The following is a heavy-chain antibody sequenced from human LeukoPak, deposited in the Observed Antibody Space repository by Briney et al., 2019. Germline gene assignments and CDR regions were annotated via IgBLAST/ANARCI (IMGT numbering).Heavy chain of an antibody. J-gene: IGHJ3*02. Sequence: GRSLRLSCAASGFTFSSYSMNWVRQAPGKGLEWVSSISSSSSYIYYADSVKGRFTISRDNAKNSLYLQMNSLRAEDTAVYYCAREDYYDSSGSTRYSSAFDIWGQGTMVTVSS. D-gene: IGHD3-22*01. V-gene: IGHV3-21*01. CDR2: ISSSSSYI. CDR3: AREDYYDSSGSTRYSSAFDI. CDR1: GFTFSSYS.